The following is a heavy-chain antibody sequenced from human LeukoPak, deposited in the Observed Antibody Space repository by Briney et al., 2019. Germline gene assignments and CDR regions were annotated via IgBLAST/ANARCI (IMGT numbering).Heavy chain of an antibody. CDR1: GYTFTDFY. D-gene: IGHD2-8*01. CDR2: INPNSGGT. J-gene: IGHJ4*02. Sequence: ASVKVSCKASGYTFTDFYIHWVRQAPGQGHEWMGWINPNSGGTNYAQNFQGRVTMTRDTSISTAYIELSRLRSDDTAVYYCARVAVLMLYGSSFYYFDYWGQGALVTVSS. CDR3: ARVAVLMLYGSSFYYFDY. V-gene: IGHV1-2*02.